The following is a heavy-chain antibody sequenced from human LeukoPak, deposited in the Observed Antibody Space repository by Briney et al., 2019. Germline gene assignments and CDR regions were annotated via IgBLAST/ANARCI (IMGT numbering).Heavy chain of an antibody. V-gene: IGHV4-39*07. CDR2: IYYSGNT. J-gene: IGHJ4*02. D-gene: IGHD3-3*01. Sequence: PSETLSLTCTVSGGSISSSSYYWGWIRQPPGQGLEWIGNIYYSGNTYYNPSLKSRVTLSVDTSKNQFSLKLSSMTAADTAVYYCARDVGHLSECYHDYWGQGTLVSVSS. CDR1: GGSISSSSYY. CDR3: ARDVGHLSECYHDY.